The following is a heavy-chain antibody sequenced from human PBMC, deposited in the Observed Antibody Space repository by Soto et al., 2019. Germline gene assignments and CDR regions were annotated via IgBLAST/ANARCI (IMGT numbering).Heavy chain of an antibody. CDR2: INPSGGST. J-gene: IGHJ4*02. Sequence: ASVKVSCKASGYTFTSYYMHWVRQAPGQGLEWMGIINPSGGSTSYAQKFQGRVTMTRDTSTSTVYMELTSLRSEDTAVYYCGRLYSSSWSLDYWGQGTLVTVSS. D-gene: IGHD6-13*01. CDR1: GYTFTSYY. V-gene: IGHV1-46*03. CDR3: GRLYSSSWSLDY.